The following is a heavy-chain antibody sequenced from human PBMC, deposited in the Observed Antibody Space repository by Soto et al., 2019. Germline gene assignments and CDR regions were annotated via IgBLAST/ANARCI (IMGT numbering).Heavy chain of an antibody. CDR3: TRARGYSGYAGKAYDSSGYYY. J-gene: IGHJ4*02. V-gene: IGHV3-49*03. CDR1: GFTFGDYA. CDR2: IRSKAYGGTT. Sequence: PGGSLRLSCTASGFTFGDYAMSWFRQAPGKGLEWVGFIRSKAYGGTTEYAASVKGRFTISRDDSKSIAYLQMNSLKTEDTAVYYCTRARGYSGYAGKAYDSSGYYYWGQGTLVTVSS. D-gene: IGHD3-22*01.